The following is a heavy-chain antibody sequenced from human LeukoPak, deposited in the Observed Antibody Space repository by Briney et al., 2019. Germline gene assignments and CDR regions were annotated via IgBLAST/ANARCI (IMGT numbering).Heavy chain of an antibody. CDR2: LSGSGAGT. CDR1: GFTFSDYA. Sequence: GGSLRLSCAASGFTFSDYALGWVRQAPGGGREGVATLSGSGAGTYYSDSVQGRFTISRDNSKRTLFLQMNSLRAEDTAFYYCAKAELGVDTFFDYWGQGTLVTVSS. V-gene: IGHV3-23*01. D-gene: IGHD3-3*01. J-gene: IGHJ4*02. CDR3: AKAELGVDTFFDY.